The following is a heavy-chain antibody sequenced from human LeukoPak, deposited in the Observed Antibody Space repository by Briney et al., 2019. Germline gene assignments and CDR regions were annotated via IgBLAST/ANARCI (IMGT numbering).Heavy chain of an antibody. D-gene: IGHD2-2*02. CDR1: GFTFSSYS. CDR2: ISSSSSTI. CDR3: ARDCSSTSCYTPEYFDY. J-gene: IGHJ4*02. V-gene: IGHV3-48*01. Sequence: TGGSLRLPCAASGFTFSSYSMNWVRQAPGKGLEWVSYISSSSSTIYYADSVKGRFTISRDNAKNSLYLQMNSLRAEDTAVYYCARDCSSTSCYTPEYFDYWGQGTLVTVSS.